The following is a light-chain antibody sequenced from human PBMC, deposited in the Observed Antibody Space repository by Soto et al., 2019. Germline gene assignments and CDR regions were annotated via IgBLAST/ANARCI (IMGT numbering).Light chain of an antibody. Sequence: DIVMTQSPLSLPVTPGEPASISCRSSQSLLHSNGYNYLDWYLQKPGQSTQLLIYLGSNRASGVPDRFSGSGSGTDFTLKISRVEAEDVGVYYCMQALQGTFGQGTKLEIK. CDR3: MQALQGT. V-gene: IGKV2-28*01. J-gene: IGKJ2*02. CDR2: LGS. CDR1: QSLLHSNGYNY.